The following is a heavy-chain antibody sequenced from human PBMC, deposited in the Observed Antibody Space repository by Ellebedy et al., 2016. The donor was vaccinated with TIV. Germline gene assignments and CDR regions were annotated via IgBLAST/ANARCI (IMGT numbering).Heavy chain of an antibody. CDR3: ARAWGYSGLLDY. CDR2: ISTRSTSS. Sequence: GGSLRLXXKASGFTFSDHSMNWLRQAPGKGLEWIAYISTRSTSSKYADSVKGRFTVSRDDAENSLDLQMDRLRVDDTATYYCARAWGYSGLLDYWGQGTLVAVSS. J-gene: IGHJ4*02. V-gene: IGHV3-11*03. CDR1: GFTFSDHS. D-gene: IGHD5-12*01.